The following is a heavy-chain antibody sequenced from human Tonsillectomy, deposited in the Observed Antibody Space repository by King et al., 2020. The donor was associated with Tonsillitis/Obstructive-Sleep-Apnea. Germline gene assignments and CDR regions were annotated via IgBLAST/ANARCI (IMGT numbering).Heavy chain of an antibody. CDR3: GYTNYGYYYYYMDV. V-gene: IGHV3-53*01. D-gene: IGHD4-11*01. CDR2: IYGGGDT. CDR1: GFTVSINF. J-gene: IGHJ6*03. Sequence: VQLVESGGGLIQPGGSLRLSCAASGFTVSINFMSWVRQAPGKGLEWVSVIYGGGDTYYTDSVKGRFTISRDTSKNTLYLQMNSLRAEDPAVYYCGYTNYGYYYYYMDVWGKGTTVTVSS.